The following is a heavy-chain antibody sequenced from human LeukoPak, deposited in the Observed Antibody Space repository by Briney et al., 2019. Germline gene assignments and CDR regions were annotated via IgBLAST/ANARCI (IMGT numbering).Heavy chain of an antibody. Sequence: GGSLRLSCAASGFTFSSYWMSWVRQAPGKGLEWVANIKQDGSEKYYVDSVKGRFTISRDNAKNSLYLQMNSLRAEDTAVYYCARDQIVVVPAARGYYFDYWGQGTLVTVSS. J-gene: IGHJ4*02. V-gene: IGHV3-7*01. CDR1: GFTFSSYW. D-gene: IGHD2-2*01. CDR3: ARDQIVVVPAARGYYFDY. CDR2: IKQDGSEK.